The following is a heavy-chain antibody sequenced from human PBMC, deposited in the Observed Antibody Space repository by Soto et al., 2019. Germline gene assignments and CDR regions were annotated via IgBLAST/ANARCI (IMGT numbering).Heavy chain of an antibody. CDR3: ARGGHVVVVTAALDY. Sequence: QVQLMQSGAEVKKPGASVKVSCKASGDTFTDYYIHWVRQAPEQGLEWMGTVNPSGGHTTYAQHFLGRVTMTRDTSTSTSYMELTSLTSDDTAIYYCARGGHVVVVTAALDYWGQGTLVTVSS. CDR2: VNPSGGHT. J-gene: IGHJ4*02. D-gene: IGHD2-21*02. V-gene: IGHV1-46*01. CDR1: GDTFTDYY.